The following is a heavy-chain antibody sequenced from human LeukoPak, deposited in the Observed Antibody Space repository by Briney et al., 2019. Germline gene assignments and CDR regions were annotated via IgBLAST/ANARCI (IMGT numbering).Heavy chain of an antibody. J-gene: IGHJ5*02. V-gene: IGHV4-59*01. CDR1: GGSISSYY. CDR3: ARAPYCSSTSCYLIDP. D-gene: IGHD2-2*01. CDR2: IYYSGST. Sequence: SETLSLTCTVSGGSISSYYWSWIRQPPGKGLEWIGYIYYSGSTNYNPSLKSRVTISVDTSKNQFSLKLSSVTAADTAAYYCARAPYCSSTSCYLIDPWGQGTLVTVSS.